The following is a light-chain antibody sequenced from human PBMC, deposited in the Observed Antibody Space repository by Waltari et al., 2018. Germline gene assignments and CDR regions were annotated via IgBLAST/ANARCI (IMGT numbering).Light chain of an antibody. Sequence: IVLTQSPGTLALSPGERATLSCRASQRFGRALAWYQQKPGQAPRLLIYDASSRATGISDKFSGSGSGTDFSLTNSRVEPEDFAVYFCQMYVRLPVTFGQGTKVEVK. V-gene: IGKV3-20*01. CDR1: QRFGRA. CDR2: DAS. J-gene: IGKJ1*01. CDR3: QMYVRLPVT.